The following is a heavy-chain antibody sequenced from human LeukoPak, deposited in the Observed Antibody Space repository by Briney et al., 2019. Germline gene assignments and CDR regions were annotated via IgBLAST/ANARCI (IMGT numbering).Heavy chain of an antibody. CDR1: GGSISSYY. V-gene: IGHV4-4*07. Sequence: PLETLTLTCTVSGGSISSYYWSWIRQPAGKGLEWIGRIYTSGSTNYNPSLKSRVTMSVDTSKNQFSLRLSSVSAADTALYFCASAGYDTGWYGDRFDYWGQGIQVTVSS. CDR3: ASAGYDTGWYGDRFDY. D-gene: IGHD6-19*01. J-gene: IGHJ4*02. CDR2: IYTSGST.